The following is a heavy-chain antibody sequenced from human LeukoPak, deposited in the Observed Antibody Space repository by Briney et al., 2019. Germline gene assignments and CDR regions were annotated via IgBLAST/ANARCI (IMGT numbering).Heavy chain of an antibody. D-gene: IGHD3-22*01. CDR2: IKQDGSEA. CDR1: GFTFTTYW. CDR3: SNGIYDKSY. J-gene: IGHJ4*02. V-gene: IGHV3-7*01. Sequence: GGSLRLSCTASGFTFTTYWMAWVRQAPGKGLEWVANIKQDGSEAYYAESVRGRFPISRDNAKNSLYLQMNSLRAEDTSVYYCSNGIYDKSYWGQGTLVTVSS.